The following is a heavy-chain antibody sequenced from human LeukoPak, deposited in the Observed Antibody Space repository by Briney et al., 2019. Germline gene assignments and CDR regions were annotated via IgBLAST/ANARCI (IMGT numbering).Heavy chain of an antibody. CDR1: GGSISSGSYY. J-gene: IGHJ4*02. Sequence: SQTLSLTCTVSGGSISSGSYYWSWIRQPAGKGLEWIGRIYTSGSTNSNPSLKSRVTISVDTSKNQFSLKLSSVTAADTAVYYCAGGYYYDSSGYYKSDYWGQGTLVTVSS. V-gene: IGHV4-61*02. CDR2: IYTSGST. CDR3: AGGYYYDSSGYYKSDY. D-gene: IGHD3-22*01.